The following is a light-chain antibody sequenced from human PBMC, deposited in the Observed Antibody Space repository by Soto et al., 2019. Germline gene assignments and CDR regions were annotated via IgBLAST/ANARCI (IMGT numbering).Light chain of an antibody. CDR3: QQYNHWPLT. CDR2: DAS. V-gene: IGKV3D-15*01. J-gene: IGKJ4*01. Sequence: ETVLTQSPASLSLSPGERATLSCRASQSVSSALAWYQQKPGQAPRLLIHDASSRATGIPARFSGSGSGAEFTLTISSLQSEDFALYYCQQYNHWPLTFGGGTKVDIK. CDR1: QSVSSA.